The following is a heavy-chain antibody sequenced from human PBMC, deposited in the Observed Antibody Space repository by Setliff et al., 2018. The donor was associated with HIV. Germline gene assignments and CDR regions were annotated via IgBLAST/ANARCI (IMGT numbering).Heavy chain of an antibody. CDR2: IYGGGTT. D-gene: IGHD3-10*01. Sequence: GGSLRLSCAASGFTVSSNYMSWVRQAPGKGLEWVSVIYGGGTTHYADSVKGRFTISRDNSKNTVYQQMNSLRVEDTAVYYCAKDLLASFGEPYPPTANWFDPWGQGTLVTVSS. CDR3: AKDLLASFGEPYPPTANWFDP. J-gene: IGHJ5*02. V-gene: IGHV3-53*01. CDR1: GFTVSSNY.